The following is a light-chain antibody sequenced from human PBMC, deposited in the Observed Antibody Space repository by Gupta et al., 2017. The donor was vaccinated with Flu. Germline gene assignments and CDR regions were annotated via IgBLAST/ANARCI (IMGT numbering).Light chain of an antibody. Sequence: EIVLTQSPGTLSLSAGERATLSCRASQSVSNNYLAWYQQKPGRAPRLLIYGASSRATAIPDRFSGSGSGTYFSLTISRVEPEDFAVYYCQQYGSPPLTFGGGTKVEI. J-gene: IGKJ4*01. CDR3: QQYGSPPLT. CDR2: GAS. V-gene: IGKV3-20*01. CDR1: QSVSNNY.